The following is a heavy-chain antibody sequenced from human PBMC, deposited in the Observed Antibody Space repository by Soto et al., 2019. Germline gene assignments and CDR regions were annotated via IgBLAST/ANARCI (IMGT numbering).Heavy chain of an antibody. D-gene: IGHD3-16*01. CDR3: ARESLGAKGADH. CDR2: IIPIIGVT. CDR1: GDTFNSYV. J-gene: IGHJ4*02. Sequence: QVQLVLSGAEVKRPGSSVKVSCESSGDTFNSYVISWVRQAPGQGLEWMGGIIPIIGVTHYAQKFQGRVTISALSSTGTAYMELTNLGVEDTALYYCARESLGAKGADHWGQGTLVTVSS. V-gene: IGHV1-69*17.